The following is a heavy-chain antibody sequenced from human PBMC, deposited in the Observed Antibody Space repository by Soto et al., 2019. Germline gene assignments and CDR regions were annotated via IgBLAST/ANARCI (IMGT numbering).Heavy chain of an antibody. V-gene: IGHV3-11*01. CDR3: ERRIAGDKGHAMDV. J-gene: IGHJ6*02. CDR1: GFTLSDYH. CDR2: IKRGGSPV. Sequence: PGGSLRLSFAASGFTLSDYHMSWIRQAPGKGLEWVSYIKRGGSPVYYAESVKGRFTISRDNTKNSLYLQMSSLGVEDTAVYYCERRIAGDKGHAMDVWGQGIMDTVSS. D-gene: IGHD1-26*01.